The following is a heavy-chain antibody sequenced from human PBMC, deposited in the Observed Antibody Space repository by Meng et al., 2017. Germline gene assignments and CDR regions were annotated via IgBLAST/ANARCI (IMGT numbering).Heavy chain of an antibody. D-gene: IGHD3-10*01. CDR3: AREGVEVRGVSLDY. Sequence: QGQVVESGGGVGQPGRSLRLSCAASGFTVSSYAMHWGRQAPGKGLEWVAVISYDGSNKYYSDSVKGRFTISRDNSKNTLYLQMNSLRAEDTAVYYCAREGVEVRGVSLDYWGQGTLVTVSS. CDR2: ISYDGSNK. J-gene: IGHJ4*02. CDR1: GFTVSSYA. V-gene: IGHV3-30*01.